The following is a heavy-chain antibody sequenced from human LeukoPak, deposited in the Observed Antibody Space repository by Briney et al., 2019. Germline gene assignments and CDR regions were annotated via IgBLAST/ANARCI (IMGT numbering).Heavy chain of an antibody. J-gene: IGHJ4*02. CDR3: AKAPAYCGGDCYFY. Sequence: ASVKVSCKASGYIFTDYYMHWVRQAPGQGLEWMGRNNPNNGGTYYSQKFQGRVTMTRDTSITTAYMELSRLRSDDTAVYYCAKAPAYCGGDCYFYWGQGTLVTVSS. D-gene: IGHD2-21*02. CDR1: GYIFTDYY. V-gene: IGHV1-2*06. CDR2: NNPNNGGT.